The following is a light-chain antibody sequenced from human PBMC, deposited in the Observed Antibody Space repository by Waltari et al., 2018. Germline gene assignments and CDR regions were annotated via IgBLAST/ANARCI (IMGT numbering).Light chain of an antibody. V-gene: IGLV2-23*01. CDR1: SSDVGSYNL. CDR2: EGS. CDR3: CSYAGGSTYV. J-gene: IGLJ1*01. Sequence: QSALTQPASVSGSPGQSITISCTGTSSDVGSYNLVSLYQQHPGKAPKLMIYEGSKRASGVSNRFSGSKSGNTASLTISGLQAEDEADYYCCSYAGGSTYVFGTGTKVTVL.